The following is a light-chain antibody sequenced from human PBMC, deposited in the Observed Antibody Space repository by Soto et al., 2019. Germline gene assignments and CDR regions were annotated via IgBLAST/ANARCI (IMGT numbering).Light chain of an antibody. Sequence: ELVLTQSPGTLSLSPGERATLSCRASQSVSSSYLAWYQQKPGQAPRLLIYGASSRATGIPDRFSGSGSGTDFTLTISRLEPEEFAVYYCQQYGSSPETFGQGTKV. V-gene: IGKV3-20*01. J-gene: IGKJ1*01. CDR1: QSVSSSY. CDR2: GAS. CDR3: QQYGSSPET.